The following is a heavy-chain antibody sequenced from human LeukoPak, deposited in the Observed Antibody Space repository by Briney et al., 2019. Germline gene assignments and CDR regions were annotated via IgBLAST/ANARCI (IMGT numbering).Heavy chain of an antibody. J-gene: IGHJ4*02. D-gene: IGHD2-21*01. V-gene: IGHV3-23*01. CDR3: AGWSLPASYFDY. Sequence: GGSLRLSCVVSGFTFNNHAMSWVRQAPGKGLEWVSAISGSGDNTFYAGSVRGRFTISRDNSKNTLYLQMNSPRAEDTAVYYCAGWSLPASYFDYWGQGTLVTVSS. CDR2: ISGSGDNT. CDR1: GFTFNNHA.